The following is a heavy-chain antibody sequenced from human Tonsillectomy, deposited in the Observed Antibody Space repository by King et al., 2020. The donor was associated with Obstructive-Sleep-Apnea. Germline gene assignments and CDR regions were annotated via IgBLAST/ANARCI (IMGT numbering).Heavy chain of an antibody. Sequence: VQLVESGGGVVQPGRSLRLSCAASGFTFSNYAMDWVRQAPGKGLEWVAVISFDAKDKYFADSVKGRFTISRDNSRNTVYLQMNSLRNEDTAVYYCASELTAAGLDYWGQGTLVTVSS. J-gene: IGHJ4*02. CDR2: ISFDAKDK. CDR1: GFTFSNYA. V-gene: IGHV3-30*04. D-gene: IGHD6-13*01. CDR3: ASELTAAGLDY.